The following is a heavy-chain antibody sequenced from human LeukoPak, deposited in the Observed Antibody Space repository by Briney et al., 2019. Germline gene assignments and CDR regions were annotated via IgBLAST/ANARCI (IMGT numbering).Heavy chain of an antibody. CDR1: GYTFTSYY. Sequence: ASVKVSCKASGYTFTSYYMHWVRQAPGQGLEWMGIINPSGGSTSYAQKFQGRVTMTRDPSTSTVYMELSSLRSEDTAVYYCARDPGYSYGTTSHYGMDVWGQGTTVIVSS. CDR2: INPSGGST. V-gene: IGHV1-46*01. J-gene: IGHJ6*02. CDR3: ARDPGYSYGTTSHYGMDV. D-gene: IGHD5-18*01.